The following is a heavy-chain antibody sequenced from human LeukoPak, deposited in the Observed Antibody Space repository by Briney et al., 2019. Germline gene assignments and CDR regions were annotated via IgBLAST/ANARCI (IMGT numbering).Heavy chain of an antibody. CDR3: AREAGYDILTGYYGPNWFDP. Sequence: SQTLSLTCTVSGGSISSGDYYWSWIRQPPRKGLEWIGYIYYSGSTYYNPSLKSRVTISVDTPKNQFSLKLSSVTAADTAVYYCAREAGYDILTGYYGPNWFDPWGQGTLVTVSS. V-gene: IGHV4-30-4*01. CDR1: GGSISSGDYY. J-gene: IGHJ5*02. CDR2: IYYSGST. D-gene: IGHD3-9*01.